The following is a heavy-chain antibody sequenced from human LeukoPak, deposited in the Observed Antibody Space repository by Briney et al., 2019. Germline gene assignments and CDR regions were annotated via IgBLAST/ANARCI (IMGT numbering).Heavy chain of an antibody. CDR3: AKDRYYYRSGSYFGYYYGTDV. CDR1: GFTLSRYG. CDR2: ISYDGSNK. Sequence: GRPLRLFCGASGFTLSRYGMHWLREAPGKALEWVAVISYDGSNKYYADCVKARFTISRDNSKNTLYLQMNSLRAEDTAVYYCAKDRYYYRSGSYFGYYYGTDVWGQGTTVTVSS. J-gene: IGHJ6*02. V-gene: IGHV3-30*18. D-gene: IGHD3-10*01.